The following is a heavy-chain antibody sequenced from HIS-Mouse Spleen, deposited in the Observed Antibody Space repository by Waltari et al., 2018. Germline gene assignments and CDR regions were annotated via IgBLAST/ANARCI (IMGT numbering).Heavy chain of an antibody. J-gene: IGHJ4*02. CDR1: GYTFPSYD. V-gene: IGHV1-8*01. CDR2: MNPNSGNT. D-gene: IGHD4-4*01. CDR3: ARGHDYSNYFDY. Sequence: QVQLVQSGAEVKKPGASVKVSCKASGYTFPSYDINWVRPATGQGREWRGRMNPNSGNTGYAQKFQGRVTMTRNTSISTAYRELSSLRSEDTAVYYCARGHDYSNYFDYWGQGTLVTVSS.